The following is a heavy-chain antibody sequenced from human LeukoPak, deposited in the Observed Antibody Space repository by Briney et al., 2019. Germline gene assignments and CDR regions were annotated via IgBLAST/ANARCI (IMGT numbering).Heavy chain of an antibody. Sequence: ASVKVSCKTSGYTFTNYGLNWVRQAPGQGLEWMGWISTYNGDTNYAQKLQGRVTMTTDTSTTTAYMELRSLRSDDTAVFYCARGFPPRRNYDRSGYYSYFFDYWGQGTLVTVSS. CDR1: GYTFTNYG. D-gene: IGHD3-22*01. J-gene: IGHJ4*02. CDR3: ARGFPPRRNYDRSGYYSYFFDY. V-gene: IGHV1-18*01. CDR2: ISTYNGDT.